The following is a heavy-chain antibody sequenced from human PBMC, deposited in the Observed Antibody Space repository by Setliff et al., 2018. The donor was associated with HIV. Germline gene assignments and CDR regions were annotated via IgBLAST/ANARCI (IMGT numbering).Heavy chain of an antibody. J-gene: IGHJ4*02. CDR2: IHHSGTA. V-gene: IGHV4-39*02. Sequence: PSETLSLTCTVSGGSITRTPYYWGWIRQPPGKGLEWIGSIHHSGTAYDNPSLKSRVTISVDPSKNQILLRLSSVTAADTAVYWCAREDSSYHYFDSWGQGMLVTVSS. D-gene: IGHD3-22*01. CDR3: AREDSSYHYFDS. CDR1: GGSITRTPYY.